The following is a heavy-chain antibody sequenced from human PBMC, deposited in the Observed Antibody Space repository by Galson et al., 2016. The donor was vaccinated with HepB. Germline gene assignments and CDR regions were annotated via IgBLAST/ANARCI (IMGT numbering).Heavy chain of an antibody. CDR1: GGSMRNYQ. CDR2: IFNDGSGSA. CDR3: ARAFAARPGSWFDP. D-gene: IGHD6-6*01. V-gene: IGHV4-59*12. Sequence: SETLSLTCSVSGGSMRNYQWSWVRQPPGKGLEWIGYIFNDGSGSANYNPSLKSRISISQDTSKNQFSLRLSPVTAADAAVYYCARAFAARPGSWFDPWGQGTLVTVSS. J-gene: IGHJ5*02.